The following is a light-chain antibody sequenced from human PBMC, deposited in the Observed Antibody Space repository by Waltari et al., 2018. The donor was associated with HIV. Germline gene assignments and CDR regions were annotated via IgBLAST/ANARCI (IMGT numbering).Light chain of an antibody. J-gene: IGKJ3*01. CDR1: QSVTRH. CDR3: QQRDNWPPLFT. V-gene: IGKV3-11*01. CDR2: DAS. Sequence: EIVLTQSPATLSLSPGERATLSCRASQSVTRHLAWYQQKPGQAPRLLIYDASLRATGIPARFSGSGSGTDFTLTISSLEPEDFAVYYCQQRDNWPPLFTFGPGTKVDIK.